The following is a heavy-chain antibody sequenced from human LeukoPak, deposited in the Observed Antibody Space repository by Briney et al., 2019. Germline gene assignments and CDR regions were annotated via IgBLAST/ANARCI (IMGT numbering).Heavy chain of an antibody. V-gene: IGHV3-53*01. CDR2: IYNVGNGGKT. J-gene: IGHJ4*02. Sequence: GGSLRLSCAASGFTVSTNYMGWVRQAPGKGLEWVSVIYNVGNGGKTFYADSVKGRFTISRDNSKNTLYLQMNSLRAEDTAVYYCAREFGYCSTTSCPLGFWGQGTPVTVSS. CDR3: AREFGYCSTTSCPLGF. D-gene: IGHD2-2*03. CDR1: GFTVSTNY.